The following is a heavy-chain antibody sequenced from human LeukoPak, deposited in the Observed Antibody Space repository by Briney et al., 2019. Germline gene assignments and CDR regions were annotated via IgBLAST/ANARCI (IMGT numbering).Heavy chain of an antibody. CDR3: AGYREGSITSRQTDY. CDR1: GGSISSYY. V-gene: IGHV4-59*12. CDR2: IYYSGST. Sequence: PSETLSLTCTVSGGSISSYYWSWIRQPPGKGLEWIGYIYYSGSTNYNPSLKSRVTISVDTSKNQFSLQLASVSAADTAVYYCAGYREGSITSRQTDYWGQGILVIVSS. D-gene: IGHD6-6*01. J-gene: IGHJ4*02.